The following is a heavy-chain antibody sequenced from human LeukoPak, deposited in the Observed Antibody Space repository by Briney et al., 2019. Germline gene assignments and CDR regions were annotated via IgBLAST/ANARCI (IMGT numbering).Heavy chain of an antibody. CDR3: ARILYYYDSSGYYSLEDYYYYYMDV. CDR2: IYYSGST. V-gene: IGHV4-4*02. D-gene: IGHD3-22*01. CDR1: GGSISSSNW. J-gene: IGHJ6*03. Sequence: SGTLSLTCAVSGGSISSSNWWSWVRQPPGKGLEWIGSIYYSGSTYYNPSLKSRVTISVDTSKNQFSLKLSSVTAADAAVYYCARILYYYDSSGYYSLEDYYYYYMDVWGKGTTVTISS.